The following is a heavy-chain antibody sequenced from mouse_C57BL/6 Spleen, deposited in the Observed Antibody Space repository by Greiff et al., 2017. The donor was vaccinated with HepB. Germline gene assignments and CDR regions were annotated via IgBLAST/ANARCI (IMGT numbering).Heavy chain of an antibody. J-gene: IGHJ2*01. Sequence: QVQLQQSGPELVKPGASVKISCKASGYAFSSSWMNWVKQRPGKGLEWIGRIYPGDGDTNYNGKFKGKATLTADKSSSTAYMQLSSLTSEDSAVYFCARGGVYGNYDFDYWGQGTTLTVSS. CDR1: GYAFSSSW. D-gene: IGHD2-10*02. CDR3: ARGGVYGNYDFDY. CDR2: IYPGDGDT. V-gene: IGHV1-82*01.